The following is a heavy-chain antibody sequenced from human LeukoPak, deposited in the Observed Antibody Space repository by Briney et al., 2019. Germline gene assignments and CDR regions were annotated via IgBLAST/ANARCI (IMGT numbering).Heavy chain of an antibody. J-gene: IGHJ4*02. D-gene: IGHD1-26*01. CDR2: IYYDGSNQ. CDR3: ATDRNSGKYYDY. V-gene: IGHV3-33*01. Sequence: PGRSLRLSCVVSGLRFRNYGMHWVRQAPGKGLEWVAVIYYDGSNQYYADSVKGRFTVSRDNAKNTLYLQMDSLRAGDTAVYYCATDRNSGKYYDYWGQGTLVTVSS. CDR1: GLRFRNYG.